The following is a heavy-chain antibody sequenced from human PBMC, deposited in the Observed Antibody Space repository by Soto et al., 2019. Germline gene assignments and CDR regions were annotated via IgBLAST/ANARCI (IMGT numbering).Heavy chain of an antibody. CDR3: ARDNGYSYGYTLDH. D-gene: IGHD5-18*01. Sequence: SETLSLTCDVSGDTISTGGYTWAWIRQPPGKGLEWIGYIYHSGSTYYNPSLKSRVTISVDTSKNQFSLKLSSVTAADTAVYYCARDNGYSYGYTLDHWGQGTLVTVS. CDR1: GDTISTGGYT. J-gene: IGHJ4*02. CDR2: IYHSGST. V-gene: IGHV4-30-2*01.